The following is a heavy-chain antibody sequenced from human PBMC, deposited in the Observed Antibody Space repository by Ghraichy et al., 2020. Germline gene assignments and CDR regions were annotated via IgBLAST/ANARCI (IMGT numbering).Heavy chain of an antibody. D-gene: IGHD2-21*02. Sequence: GGSLRLSCAASGFTFSSYGMHWVRQAPGKGLEWVAFIRYDGSNKYYADSVKGRFTISRDNSKNTLYLQMNSLRAEDTAVYYCAKVGEYCGGDCYSYYFDYWGQGTLVTVSS. CDR3: AKVGEYCGGDCYSYYFDY. J-gene: IGHJ4*02. CDR2: IRYDGSNK. V-gene: IGHV3-30*02. CDR1: GFTFSSYG.